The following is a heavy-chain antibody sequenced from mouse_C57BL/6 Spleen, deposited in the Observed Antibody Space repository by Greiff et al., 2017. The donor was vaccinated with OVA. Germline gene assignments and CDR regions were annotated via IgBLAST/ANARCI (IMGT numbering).Heavy chain of an antibody. Sequence: VKLQQPGTELVKPGASVKLSCKASGYTFTSYWMHWVKQRPGQGLEWIGNINPSNGGTNYNEKFKSKATLTVDKSSSTAYMQLSSLTSEDSAVYYCARGRTARDYFDYWGQGTTLTVSS. D-gene: IGHD3-2*01. CDR2: INPSNGGT. V-gene: IGHV1-53*01. CDR3: ARGRTARDYFDY. CDR1: GYTFTSYW. J-gene: IGHJ2*01.